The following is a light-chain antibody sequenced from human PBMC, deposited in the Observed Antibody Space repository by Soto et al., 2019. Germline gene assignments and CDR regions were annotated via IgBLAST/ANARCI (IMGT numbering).Light chain of an antibody. V-gene: IGLV2-23*02. J-gene: IGLJ1*01. Sequence: QSALTQPASVSGSPGQSITISCTGTSSDVGSYNLVSWYQRHPGKAPKVMIYEVSKRPSGVPNRFSGSKSGNTASLTISGLQAEDEADYYCCSNAGSSTYVFGTGTKLTVL. CDR1: SSDVGSYNL. CDR2: EVS. CDR3: CSNAGSSTYV.